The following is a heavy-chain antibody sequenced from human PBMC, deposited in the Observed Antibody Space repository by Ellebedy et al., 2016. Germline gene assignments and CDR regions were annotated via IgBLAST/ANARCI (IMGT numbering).Heavy chain of an antibody. CDR2: INPNSGGT. D-gene: IGHD3-3*01. CDR1: GYTFTGYY. V-gene: IGHV1-2*04. J-gene: IGHJ4*02. Sequence: ASVKVSCKASGYTFTGYYMHWVRQAPGQGLEWMGWINPNSGGTNYAQKFQGWVTMTRDTSISTAYMELSRLRSDDTAVYYCAKDREGAIFGVDGHSDYWGQGTLVTVSS. CDR3: AKDREGAIFGVDGHSDY.